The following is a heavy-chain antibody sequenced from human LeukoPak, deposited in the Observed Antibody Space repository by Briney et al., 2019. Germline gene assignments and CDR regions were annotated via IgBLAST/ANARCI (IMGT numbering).Heavy chain of an antibody. D-gene: IGHD3-9*01. CDR1: GYTFTSYD. CDR3: ARSPSKNFDWLPKWRERSPFDY. Sequence: ASVKVSCKASGYTFTSYDINWVRQATGQGLEWMGWMNPNSGNTGYAQKFQGRVTMTRNTSISTAYMELSSLRSGDTAVYYCARSPSKNFDWLPKWRERSPFDYWGQGTLVTVSS. V-gene: IGHV1-8*01. CDR2: MNPNSGNT. J-gene: IGHJ4*02.